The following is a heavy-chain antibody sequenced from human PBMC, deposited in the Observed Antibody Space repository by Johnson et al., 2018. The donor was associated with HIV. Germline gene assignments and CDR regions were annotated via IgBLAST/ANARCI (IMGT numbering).Heavy chain of an antibody. Sequence: VQLVESGGDLVQPGGSLRLSCAASGFTFSRYWMSWVRQAPGKGLEWVANIKEDGSEKYYVDSVKGRFTISRDNAKNSLHLQMNSLRAEDTAVYYCAKGRTGYSSSLAPDAFDIWGQGTMVTVSS. D-gene: IGHD6-13*01. CDR3: AKGRTGYSSSLAPDAFDI. J-gene: IGHJ3*02. V-gene: IGHV3-7*03. CDR2: IKEDGSEK. CDR1: GFTFSRYW.